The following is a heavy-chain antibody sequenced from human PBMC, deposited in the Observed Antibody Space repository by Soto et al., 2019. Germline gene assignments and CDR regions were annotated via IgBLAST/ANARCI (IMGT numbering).Heavy chain of an antibody. V-gene: IGHV3-9*01. CDR2: ISGNSGSI. CDR3: AKDIAGIHSFDL. CDR1: GFTFDDYA. D-gene: IGHD6-13*01. J-gene: IGHJ3*01. Sequence: EVQLVESGGGLVQPGRSLRLSCAASGFTFDDYAMHWVRQAPGKGLEWVSGISGNSGSIGYADSVKSRFTISRDNAKNYLYLQMNSLRAEDTALYYYAKDIAGIHSFDLWGQGTLVTVSS.